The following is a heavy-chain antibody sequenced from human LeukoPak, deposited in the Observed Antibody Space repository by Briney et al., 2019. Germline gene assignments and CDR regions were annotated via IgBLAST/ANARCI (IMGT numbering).Heavy chain of an antibody. Sequence: PGGSLRLSCAASGFTFSTYWMHWVRQAPGQGLVWVSRINSAGSDITYADSVKGRFTISRDNAKNTLFLQLNSLRAEDTAIYCCARTYLYDSSGYYAYFDYWGRGTLVTVSS. CDR3: ARTYLYDSSGYYAYFDY. CDR2: INSAGSDI. CDR1: GFTFSTYW. D-gene: IGHD3-22*01. V-gene: IGHV3-74*01. J-gene: IGHJ4*02.